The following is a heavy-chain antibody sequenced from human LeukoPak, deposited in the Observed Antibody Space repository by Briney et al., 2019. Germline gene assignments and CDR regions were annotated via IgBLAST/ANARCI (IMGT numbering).Heavy chain of an antibody. J-gene: IGHJ4*02. Sequence: GGSLRLSCAASGFTFSSYWMSWVRQAPGKGLEWVANIKQDGSEKYYVDSVKGRFTISRDNAKNSLYLQMNSLRAEGTAVYYCARDAYCSGGSCSFDYWGQGTLVTVSS. V-gene: IGHV3-7*01. D-gene: IGHD2-15*01. CDR1: GFTFSSYW. CDR3: ARDAYCSGGSCSFDY. CDR2: IKQDGSEK.